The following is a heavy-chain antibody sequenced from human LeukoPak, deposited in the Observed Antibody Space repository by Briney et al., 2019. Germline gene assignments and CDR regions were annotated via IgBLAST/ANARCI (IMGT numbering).Heavy chain of an antibody. Sequence: ASVKVSCKASGDTFTSYYMHWVRQAPGQGLEWMGIINPSGGSTSYAQKFQGRVTMTRDTSTSTVYMELSSLRSEDTAVYYCVRAGGDYYDSSGVDYWGQGTLVAVSS. CDR2: INPSGGST. D-gene: IGHD3-22*01. CDR3: VRAGGDYYDSSGVDY. J-gene: IGHJ4*02. CDR1: GDTFTSYY. V-gene: IGHV1-46*01.